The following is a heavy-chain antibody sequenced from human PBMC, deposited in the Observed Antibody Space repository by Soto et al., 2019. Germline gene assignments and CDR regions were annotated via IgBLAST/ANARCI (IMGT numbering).Heavy chain of an antibody. J-gene: IGHJ4*02. CDR1: GFTFSSYW. Sequence: GGSLRLSCAASGFTFSSYWMSWVRQAPGKGLEWVANIKQDGSEKYYVDSVKGRFTISRDNAKNSLYLQMNSLRAEDTAVYYCARINKVATVTTFDYWGQGTLVTVSS. D-gene: IGHD4-17*01. CDR2: IKQDGSEK. V-gene: IGHV3-7*01. CDR3: ARINKVATVTTFDY.